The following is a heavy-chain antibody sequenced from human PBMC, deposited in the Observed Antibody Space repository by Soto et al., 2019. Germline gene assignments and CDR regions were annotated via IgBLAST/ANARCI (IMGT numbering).Heavy chain of an antibody. CDR1: GFTFSSYA. V-gene: IGHV3-23*01. Sequence: EVQLLESGGGLVQPGGSLRLSCAASGFTFSSYAMSWVRQAPGTGLEWVSAISGSGGSTYYADSVKGRFTISRDNSKNTLYLQMNSLRAEDTAVYYCAKRFFYESSGGDWYFELWGRGTLVTVSS. CDR2: ISGSGGST. CDR3: AKRFFYESSGGDWYFEL. D-gene: IGHD3-22*01. J-gene: IGHJ2*01.